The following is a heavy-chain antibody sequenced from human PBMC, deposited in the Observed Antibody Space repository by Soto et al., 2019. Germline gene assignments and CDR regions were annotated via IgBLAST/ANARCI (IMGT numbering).Heavy chain of an antibody. V-gene: IGHV3-11*01. CDR2: IGSSGGST. CDR3: AGRVGMGASDI. D-gene: IGHD2-21*01. Sequence: QVQLVESGGRLVKPGGSLRLSCAASGVTFSDYYMSWIRQAPGKGLERVSHIGSSGGSTYYADSVRGRFTISRDNAKNSLYLQMNSLSAEDTALYYCAGRVGMGASDIWGQGTMVTVSS. J-gene: IGHJ3*02. CDR1: GVTFSDYY.